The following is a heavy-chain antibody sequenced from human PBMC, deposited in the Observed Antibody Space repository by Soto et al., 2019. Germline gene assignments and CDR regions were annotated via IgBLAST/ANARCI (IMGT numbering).Heavy chain of an antibody. J-gene: IGHJ1*01. D-gene: IGHD2-2*01. CDR1: GYIFTSYY. V-gene: IGHV1-46*01. CDR2: INPSGGTT. CDR3: ARGPATAPDAY. Sequence: GASVKVSCKASGYIFTSYYIHWVRQAPGQGLERMGIINPSGGTTTYAQKFQGRVTMTRDTSTSTVYMELSSLRSEDTAVYYCARGPATAPDAYWGLRTLVTVSS.